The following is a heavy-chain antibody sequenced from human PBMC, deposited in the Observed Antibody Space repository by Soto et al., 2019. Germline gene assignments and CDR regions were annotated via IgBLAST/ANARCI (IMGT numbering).Heavy chain of an antibody. D-gene: IGHD3-10*01. CDR3: AREYGSGSYYTTRAYYYYYYGMDV. CDR2: MNPNSGNT. CDR1: GYTFTSYD. V-gene: IGHV1-8*01. Sequence: ASLKVSCKASGYTFTSYDINWVRQATGQGLEWMGWMNPNSGNTGYAQKFQGRVTMTRNTSISTAYMELSSLRSEDTAVYYCAREYGSGSYYTTRAYYYYYYGMDVWGQGTTVTVSS. J-gene: IGHJ6*02.